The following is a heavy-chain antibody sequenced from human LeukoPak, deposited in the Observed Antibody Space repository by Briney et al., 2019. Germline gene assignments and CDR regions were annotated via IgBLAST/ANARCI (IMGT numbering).Heavy chain of an antibody. CDR2: ITGSGGNT. Sequence: GASLRLFSAASGFTFSNYAMSWVRQAPGRGLEWVSAITGSGGNTYYADSVKGRFTISRDNSKNTVFLQMNSLRAEDTAVYYCAKWGDYDVLTGYYVSDYWGQGTLVTVSS. CDR3: AKWGDYDVLTGYYVSDY. D-gene: IGHD3-9*01. V-gene: IGHV3-23*01. CDR1: GFTFSNYA. J-gene: IGHJ4*02.